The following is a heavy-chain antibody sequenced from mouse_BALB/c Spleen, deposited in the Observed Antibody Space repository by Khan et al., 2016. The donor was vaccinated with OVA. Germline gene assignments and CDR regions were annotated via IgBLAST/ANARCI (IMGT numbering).Heavy chain of an antibody. J-gene: IGHJ4*01. V-gene: IGHV1S41*01. CDR2: IATGSGST. CDR3: ARSNYYGSGLYAIDY. CDR1: GYTFTSYW. Sequence: DLVKPGASVKLSCKASGYTFTSYWINWIKQRTGQGLEWIGRIATGSGSTSYNEMFKNKAILTVDTFSSTAYIQFSSLSSEDSAVIFCARSNYYGSGLYAIDYWGQGTSVTVSS. D-gene: IGHD1-1*01.